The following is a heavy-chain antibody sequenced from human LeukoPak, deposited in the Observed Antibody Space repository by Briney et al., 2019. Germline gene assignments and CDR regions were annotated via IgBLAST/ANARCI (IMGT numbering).Heavy chain of an antibody. CDR3: AAPTPYSSSWYHFDY. V-gene: IGHV3-66*01. Sequence: GGSLRLSCAASGFTVSNNYMSWVRQAPGKGLEWVSVIYSGGSTYYTDSVKGRFTISRDNSKNMLYLQMNSLRAEDTAVYYCAAPTPYSSSWYHFDYWGQGTLVTVSS. J-gene: IGHJ4*02. CDR2: IYSGGST. CDR1: GFTVSNNY. D-gene: IGHD6-13*01.